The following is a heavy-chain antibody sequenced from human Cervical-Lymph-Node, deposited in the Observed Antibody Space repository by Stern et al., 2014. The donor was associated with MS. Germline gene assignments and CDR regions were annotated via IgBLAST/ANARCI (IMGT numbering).Heavy chain of an antibody. V-gene: IGHV5-51*03. D-gene: IGHD1-1*01. Sequence: VQLVQSGAEVKKPGESLKISCKGSGYTFTNNWIAWVRQMPGKGLEWMGIIYPDDSDIRYSPSLQGKVTISADQSISTAYLQWSSRKAADSAVYYCARPPPRRKWDDPNYGMDVWGQGTTVTVSS. J-gene: IGHJ6*02. CDR1: GYTFTNNW. CDR3: ARPPPRRKWDDPNYGMDV. CDR2: IYPDDSDI.